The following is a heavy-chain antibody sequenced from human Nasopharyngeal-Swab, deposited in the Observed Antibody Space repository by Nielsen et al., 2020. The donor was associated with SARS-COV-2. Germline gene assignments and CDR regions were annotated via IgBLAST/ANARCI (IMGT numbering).Heavy chain of an antibody. Sequence: ASVQVSCKASGYTFTGYYLHWVRQAPGQGLEWMGIINPTDGSTSYAQKFEGRVTMTRVTSTSTVYMELNSLRSEDTAVYYCARVLPFRITGTSGMDVWGQGTTVTVSS. CDR3: ARVLPFRITGTSGMDV. V-gene: IGHV1-46*01. D-gene: IGHD1-7*01. CDR2: INPTDGST. J-gene: IGHJ6*02. CDR1: GYTFTGYY.